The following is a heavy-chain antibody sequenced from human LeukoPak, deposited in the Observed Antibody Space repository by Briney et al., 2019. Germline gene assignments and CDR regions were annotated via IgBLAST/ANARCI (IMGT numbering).Heavy chain of an antibody. Sequence: GGSLRLSCAASGFTFSNYAMAWVRQAPGKGLEWVSTIVGGGHSTYYVDSVKGRFAVSRDNSMNTLYLHMSSLRADDAAMYYCAKGRAAGLLDWFDPWGQGALVTVSS. CDR1: GFTFSNYA. CDR3: AKGRAAGLLDWFDP. V-gene: IGHV3-23*01. J-gene: IGHJ5*02. D-gene: IGHD6-19*01. CDR2: IVGGGHST.